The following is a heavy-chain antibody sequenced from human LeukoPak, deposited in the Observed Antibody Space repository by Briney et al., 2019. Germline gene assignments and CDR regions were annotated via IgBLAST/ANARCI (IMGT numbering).Heavy chain of an antibody. J-gene: IGHJ6*02. CDR3: ARISGPYYYAMDV. D-gene: IGHD3-10*01. CDR2: FYHYSGGT. CDR1: GGSITSSSYY. Sequence: PSETLSLTCSVSGGSITSSSYYWGWIRQLPGKGLEWIGSFYHYSGGTYYNPSFKSRVTISVDTSKNQFSLKLSSVTATDTALYYCARISGPYYYAMDVWGQGTAVTVSS. V-gene: IGHV4-39*01.